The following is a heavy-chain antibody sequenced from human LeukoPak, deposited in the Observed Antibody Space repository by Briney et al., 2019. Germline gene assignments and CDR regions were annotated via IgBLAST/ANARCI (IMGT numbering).Heavy chain of an antibody. V-gene: IGHV4-39*07. CDR2: IYYSGST. CDR1: GGSISSSSYY. D-gene: IGHD2-15*01. CDR3: ARGRHIVVVVAATLGDTPLPKSSNWFDP. J-gene: IGHJ5*02. Sequence: SETLSLTCTVSGGSISSSSYYWGWIRQPPGKGLEWIGSIYYSGSTYYNPSLKSRVTISVDTSKNQFSLKLSSVTAADTAVYYCARGRHIVVVVAATLGDTPLPKSSNWFDPWGQGTLVTVSS.